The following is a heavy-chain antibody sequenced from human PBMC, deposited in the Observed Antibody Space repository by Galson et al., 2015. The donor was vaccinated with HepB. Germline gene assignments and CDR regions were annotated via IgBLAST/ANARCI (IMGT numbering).Heavy chain of an antibody. D-gene: IGHD5-24*01. J-gene: IGHJ4*02. CDR1: GFTFSSYA. Sequence: SLRLSCAASGFTFSSYAMSWVRQAPGKGLEWVSAISSSGGSTYYADSVKGRFTISRDNSKNTLYLQMNSLRAEDTAVYYCAKGNEMATIRGQLDYWGQGTLVTVSS. CDR3: AKGNEMATIRGQLDY. CDR2: ISSSGGST. V-gene: IGHV3-23*01.